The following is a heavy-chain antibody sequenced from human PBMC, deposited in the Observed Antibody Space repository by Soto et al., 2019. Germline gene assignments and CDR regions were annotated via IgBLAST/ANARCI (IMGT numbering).Heavy chain of an antibody. CDR3: CRPTGGYLES. CDR1: GFPLSGSA. J-gene: IGHJ4*02. D-gene: IGHD7-27*01. CDR2: IRSKTNAYAT. Sequence: GGSLRLSCAAPGFPLSGSAVHLVRQASGKGLEWVGRIRSKTNAYATAYAASLSGRFTISRDDSEDTAYLQMNNLKPEDTAVYYCCRPTGGYLESWGEGTLFTVSS. V-gene: IGHV3-73*01.